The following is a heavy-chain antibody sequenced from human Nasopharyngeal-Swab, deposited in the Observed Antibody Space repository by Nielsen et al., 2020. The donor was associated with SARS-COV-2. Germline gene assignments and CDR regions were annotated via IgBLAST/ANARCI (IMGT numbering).Heavy chain of an antibody. CDR2: ISWNSGSI. V-gene: IGHV3-9*01. Sequence: LSLTCAASGFTFDDYAMHWVRPAPGKGLEGVSGISWNSGSIGYADSVKGRFAISRDNAKNSLYLQMNSLRAEDTALYYCATLGDFWSGYSPDYWGQGTLVTVSS. J-gene: IGHJ4*02. CDR1: GFTFDDYA. CDR3: ATLGDFWSGYSPDY. D-gene: IGHD3-3*01.